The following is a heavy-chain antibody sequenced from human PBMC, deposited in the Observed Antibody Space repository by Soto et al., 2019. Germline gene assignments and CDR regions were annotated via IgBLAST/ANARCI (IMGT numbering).Heavy chain of an antibody. Sequence: QVQLVQSGAGVKKPGSSVKVSCKASGGTFSSYAISWVRQAPGQGLEWMGGIIPIFGTANYAQKFQGRVTITADESTSKAYMELSMLRSEDTAVYYCAREYNGIAAAYHGMDVWGQGTTVTVSS. V-gene: IGHV1-69*01. CDR2: IIPIFGTA. J-gene: IGHJ6*02. CDR3: AREYNGIAAAYHGMDV. D-gene: IGHD6-13*01. CDR1: GGTFSSYA.